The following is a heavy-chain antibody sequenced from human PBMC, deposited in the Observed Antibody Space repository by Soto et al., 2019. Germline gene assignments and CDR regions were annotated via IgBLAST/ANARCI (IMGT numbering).Heavy chain of an antibody. Sequence: QLQLQESGPGLVKPSETLSLTCSVSDDSINSDKYYWGWIRQPPGKGLEWIGSIYYRGNAYYNPSLQTRVPVPLDQAGSQLDLKLNYVNDADLAVYFCARTECLAPLSYYFDFWGPGALVTVSS. V-gene: IGHV4-39*01. CDR2: IYYRGNA. CDR1: DDSINSDKYY. D-gene: IGHD3-3*01. J-gene: IGHJ4*02. CDR3: ARTECLAPLSYYFDF.